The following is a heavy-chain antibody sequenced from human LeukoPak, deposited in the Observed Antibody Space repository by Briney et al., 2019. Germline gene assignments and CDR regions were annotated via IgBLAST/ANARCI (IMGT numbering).Heavy chain of an antibody. CDR1: GFTFSSYE. J-gene: IGHJ6*04. V-gene: IGHV3-48*03. Sequence: GGSLRLSCAASGFTFSSYEMNWVRQAPGKGLEWVSYISSSGSTIYYADSVKGRFTISRDNAKNSLYLQMNSLRAEDTAVYYCARDNAMRMDVWGKGTTVTISS. CDR2: ISSSGSTI. CDR3: ARDNAMRMDV.